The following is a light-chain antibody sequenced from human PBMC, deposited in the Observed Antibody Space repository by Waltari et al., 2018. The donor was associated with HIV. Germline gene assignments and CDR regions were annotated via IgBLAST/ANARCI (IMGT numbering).Light chain of an antibody. CDR2: ENN. Sequence: NFMLTQPHSLSESPGKTVIISCTGSSGSIAGNYVQWFQQRPGSAPTTVIYENNQRPSGAPVLFSGSIDTSSNSAALTLSGLKTDDEADYYCQSYDSNNQGVIGGGTKLTVL. V-gene: IGLV6-57*02. CDR3: QSYDSNNQGV. J-gene: IGLJ3*02. CDR1: SGSIAGNY.